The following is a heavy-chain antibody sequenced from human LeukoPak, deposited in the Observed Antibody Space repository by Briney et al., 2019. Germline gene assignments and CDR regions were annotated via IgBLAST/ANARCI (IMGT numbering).Heavy chain of an antibody. J-gene: IGHJ4*02. Sequence: ASVKVSCKASGGTFSSYAISWVRQAPGQGLEWMGRIIPILGIANYAQKFQGRVTITADESTSTAYMELSSLRSEDTAVYYCARDSGYSYGDYWGQGTLVTVSS. V-gene: IGHV1-69*04. CDR3: ARDSGYSYGDY. D-gene: IGHD5-18*01. CDR1: GGTFSSYA. CDR2: IIPILGIA.